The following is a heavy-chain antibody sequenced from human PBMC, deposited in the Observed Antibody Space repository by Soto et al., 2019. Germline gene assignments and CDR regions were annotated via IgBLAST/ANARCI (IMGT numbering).Heavy chain of an antibody. V-gene: IGHV3-66*01. Sequence: EVQLVESGGGLVHPGGSLRLSCAASGFTVSSNYMSWVRQAPGKGLEWVSVIYSGGSTYYADSVKGRFTISRDNSKXXLYLQMNSLRAEDTAVYYCARDRIAVAGNPEYFQHWGQGTLVTVSS. CDR3: ARDRIAVAGNPEYFQH. CDR1: GFTVSSNY. J-gene: IGHJ1*01. CDR2: IYSGGST. D-gene: IGHD6-19*01.